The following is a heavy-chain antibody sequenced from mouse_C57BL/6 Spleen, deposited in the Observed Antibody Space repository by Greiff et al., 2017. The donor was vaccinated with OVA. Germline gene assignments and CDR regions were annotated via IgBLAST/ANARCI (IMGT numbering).Heavy chain of an antibody. D-gene: IGHD1-1*01. CDR2: INPNNGGT. J-gene: IGHJ2*01. V-gene: IGHV1-18*01. Sequence: VQLKESGPELVKPGASVKIPCKASGYTFTDYNMDWVKQSHGKSLEWIGDINPNNGGTIYNQKFKGKATLTVDKSSSTAYMELRSLTSEDTAVYYCARSHYYGSYYFDYWGQGTTLTVSS. CDR3: ARSHYYGSYYFDY. CDR1: GYTFTDYN.